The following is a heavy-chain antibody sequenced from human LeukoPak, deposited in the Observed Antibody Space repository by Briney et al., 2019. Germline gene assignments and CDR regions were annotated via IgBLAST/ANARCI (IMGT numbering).Heavy chain of an antibody. CDR1: GYTFTNYD. Sequence: ASVKVSCEASGYTFTNYDISWVRQATGQGLEWMGWMNPNSGNRGYAQKFQGRVTMTRYTAISTAYMELSSLRSEDTAVYYCARVYGDVDYWGQGTLVTVSS. V-gene: IGHV1-8*01. J-gene: IGHJ4*02. CDR2: MNPNSGNR. D-gene: IGHD2/OR15-2a*01. CDR3: ARVYGDVDY.